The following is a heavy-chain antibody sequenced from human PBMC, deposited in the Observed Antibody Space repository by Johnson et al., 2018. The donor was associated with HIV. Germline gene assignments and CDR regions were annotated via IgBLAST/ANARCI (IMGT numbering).Heavy chain of an antibody. CDR3: ARDRITYYDFWSGSGGAFDI. J-gene: IGHJ3*02. CDR2: ISYDGSNK. CDR1: GFTFSSYA. Sequence: VQVVESGGGVVQPGRSLRLSCAASGFTFSSYAMHWVRQAPGKGLEWVAVISYDGSNKYYADSVKGRFTISRDNSKNTLYLQVNSLRPEDTAIYYCARDRITYYDFWSGSGGAFDIWGQGTMVTVSS. V-gene: IGHV3-30-3*01. D-gene: IGHD3-3*01.